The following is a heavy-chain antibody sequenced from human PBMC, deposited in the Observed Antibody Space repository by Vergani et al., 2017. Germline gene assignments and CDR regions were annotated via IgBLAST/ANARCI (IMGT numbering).Heavy chain of an antibody. D-gene: IGHD6-6*01. CDR2: IYSGGST. Sequence: EVQLVESGGGLIQPGGSLRLSCAASGFTVSSNYMSWVRQAPGKGLEWVSVIYSGGSTYYADSVKGRFTISRDNSKNTLYLQMNSLRAEDTAVYYCARGLTYSSSSERWFDPWGQGTLVTVSS. CDR3: ARGLTYSSSSERWFDP. CDR1: GFTVSSNY. J-gene: IGHJ5*02. V-gene: IGHV3-53*01.